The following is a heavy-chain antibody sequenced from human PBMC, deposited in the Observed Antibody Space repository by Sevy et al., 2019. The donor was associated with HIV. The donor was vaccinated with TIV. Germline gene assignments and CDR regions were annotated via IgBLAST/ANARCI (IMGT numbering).Heavy chain of an antibody. J-gene: IGHJ6*03. CDR3: ARVARLYYYYMDV. CDR1: GFTFSSYG. CDR2: IWYDGSNK. V-gene: IGHV3-33*01. Sequence: GGSLRLSCAASGFTFSSYGMHWIRQAPGKGLEWVAVIWYDGSNKYYADSVKGRFTISRDNSKNTLYLQMNSLRAEDTAVYYCARVARLYYYYMDVWGKGTTVTVSS.